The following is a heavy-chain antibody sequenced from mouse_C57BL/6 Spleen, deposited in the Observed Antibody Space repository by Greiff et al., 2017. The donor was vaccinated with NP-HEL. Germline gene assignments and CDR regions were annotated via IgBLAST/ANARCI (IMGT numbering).Heavy chain of an antibody. V-gene: IGHV5-4*01. CDR1: GFTFSSYA. CDR3: ATNWDGDFDY. D-gene: IGHD4-1*02. J-gene: IGHJ2*01. Sequence: EVHLVESGGGLVKPGGSLKLSCAASGFTFSSYAMSWVRQTPEKRLEWVATISDGGSYTYYPDNVKGRFTISRDNAKNNLYLQMSHLKSEDTAMYYCATNWDGDFDYWGQGTTLTVSS. CDR2: ISDGGSYT.